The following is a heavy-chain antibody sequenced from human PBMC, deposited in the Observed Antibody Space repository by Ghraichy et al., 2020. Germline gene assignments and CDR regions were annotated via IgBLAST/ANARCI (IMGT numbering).Heavy chain of an antibody. CDR1: GGTFSSYT. CDR3: ARGKVRGNWNDCLDY. V-gene: IGHV1-69*02. CDR2: IIPILGIA. D-gene: IGHD1-1*01. J-gene: IGHJ4*02. Sequence: SVKVSCKASGGTFSSYTISWVRQAPGQGLEWMGRIIPILGIANYAQKFQGRVSITADKSTSTAYMELSSLISEDTAVYYCARGKVRGNWNDCLDYWGQGTLLTVSS.